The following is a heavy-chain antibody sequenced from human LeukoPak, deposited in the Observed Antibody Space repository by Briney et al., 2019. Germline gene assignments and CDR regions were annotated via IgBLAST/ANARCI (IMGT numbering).Heavy chain of an antibody. V-gene: IGHV3-33*08. J-gene: IGHJ4*02. Sequence: GGSLRLSCAASGFTFRNYVIHWVRQAPGKGLEWVARLVYDERNDYANSVKGRFTISRDNSKNTLYLQMDNLRVDDTAVYYCARDLSAAYDFWGQGILVTVSS. CDR1: GFTFRNYV. CDR2: LVYDERN. D-gene: IGHD2-21*01. CDR3: ARDLSAAYDF.